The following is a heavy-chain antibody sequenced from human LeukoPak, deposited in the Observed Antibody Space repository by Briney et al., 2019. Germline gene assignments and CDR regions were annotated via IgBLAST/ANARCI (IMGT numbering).Heavy chain of an antibody. V-gene: IGHV4-59*01. J-gene: IGHJ3*02. CDR2: IYYSGST. Sequence: NPSETLSLTXTVSGGSISSYYWSWIRQPPGKGLEWIGYIYYSGSTNYNPSLKSRVTISVDTSKNQFSLKLSSVTAADTAVYYCANTIAVAGIDAFDIWGQGTMVTVSS. CDR3: ANTIAVAGIDAFDI. D-gene: IGHD6-19*01. CDR1: GGSISSYY.